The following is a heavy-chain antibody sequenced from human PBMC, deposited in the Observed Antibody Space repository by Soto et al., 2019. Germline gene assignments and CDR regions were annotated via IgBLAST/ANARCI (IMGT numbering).Heavy chain of an antibody. V-gene: IGHV4-59*01. Sequence: SETLSLTCTVSGGSISSYYWSWIRQPPGKGLEWIGYIYYSGSTNYNPSLKSRVTISVDTSKNQFSLKLSSVTAADTAVYYCASHCFRSSWFDPWGQGTLVTVSS. CDR1: GGSISSYY. J-gene: IGHJ5*02. CDR2: IYYSGST. CDR3: ASHCFRSSWFDP. D-gene: IGHD2-21*01.